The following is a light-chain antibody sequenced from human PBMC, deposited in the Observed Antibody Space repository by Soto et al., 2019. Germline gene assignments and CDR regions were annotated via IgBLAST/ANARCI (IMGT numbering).Light chain of an antibody. Sequence: DIQMTQSPSTLSTSVGDRVTITCRASQSINTWLAWYQLKPGRAPKLLIYRASTLESGVPSRFSGSRSGTEFTLPISSLQPDDFATYYCQQYQTYSQFGQGTKVEIK. J-gene: IGKJ1*01. CDR2: RAS. CDR1: QSINTW. V-gene: IGKV1-5*03. CDR3: QQYQTYSQ.